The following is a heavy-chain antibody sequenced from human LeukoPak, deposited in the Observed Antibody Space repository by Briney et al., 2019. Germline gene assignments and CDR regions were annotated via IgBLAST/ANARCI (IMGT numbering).Heavy chain of an antibody. Sequence: GGSLRLSCAASGFTFNDYDINWVRQVPGKGLEWVSGINWNSVHIGYADSVRGRFTISRDSAKNSVYLQMNSLRAEDTAVYYCAELGITMIGGVWGKGTTVTISS. V-gene: IGHV3-9*01. CDR2: INWNSVHI. CDR3: AELGITMIGGV. J-gene: IGHJ6*04. CDR1: GFTFNDYD. D-gene: IGHD3-10*02.